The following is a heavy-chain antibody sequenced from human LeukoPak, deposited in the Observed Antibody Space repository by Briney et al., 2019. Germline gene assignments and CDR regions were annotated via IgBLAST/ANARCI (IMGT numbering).Heavy chain of an antibody. V-gene: IGHV3-30*02. Sequence: EGSLRLSCAASGFTFSSYGMHWVRQAPGKGLEWVALIRYDGSRKYNADSVKGRFTISRDNSTLYLQMNSLRLEDTAVYFCAKDASLITMMRGVPIIYYYYSMDVWGKGTTVTISS. CDR2: IRYDGSRK. D-gene: IGHD3-10*01. J-gene: IGHJ6*03. CDR1: GFTFSSYG. CDR3: AKDASLITMMRGVPIIYYYYSMDV.